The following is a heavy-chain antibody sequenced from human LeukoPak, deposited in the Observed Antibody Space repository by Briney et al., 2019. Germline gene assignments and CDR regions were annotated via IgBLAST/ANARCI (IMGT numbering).Heavy chain of an antibody. Sequence: ASVKVSCKASGYTFTGYYMHWVRQAPGQGLEWMGRINPNSGGTNYAQKFQGRVTMTRDTSISTAHMELSRLRSDDTAVYYCARVGITMIASDYWGQGTLVTVSS. J-gene: IGHJ4*02. CDR1: GYTFTGYY. V-gene: IGHV1-2*06. CDR2: INPNSGGT. CDR3: ARVGITMIASDY. D-gene: IGHD3-22*01.